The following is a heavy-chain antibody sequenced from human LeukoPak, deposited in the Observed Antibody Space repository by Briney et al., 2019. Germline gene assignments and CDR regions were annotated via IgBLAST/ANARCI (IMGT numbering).Heavy chain of an antibody. V-gene: IGHV3-7*01. CDR1: GFTFSSYW. CDR3: AKVEGCSSTSCYGNWFDP. CDR2: IKQDGSEK. Sequence: GGSLRLSCAASGFTFSSYWMSWVRQAPGKGLEWVANIKQDGSEKYYVDSVKGRFTISRDNAKNSLYLQMNSLRAEDTAVYYCAKVEGCSSTSCYGNWFDPWGQGTLVTVSS. J-gene: IGHJ5*02. D-gene: IGHD2-2*01.